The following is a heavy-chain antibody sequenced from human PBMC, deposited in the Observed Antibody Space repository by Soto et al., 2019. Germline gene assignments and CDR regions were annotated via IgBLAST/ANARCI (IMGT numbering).Heavy chain of an antibody. CDR2: IYYSGGT. V-gene: IGHV4-4*02. J-gene: IGHJ4*02. D-gene: IGHD6-19*01. Sequence: QVQLQESGPGLVRPSGTLSLTCAVSGDSINSNYCWTWVRQPPGKGLEWIAEIYYSGGTSYNPSLKSRVPISMDKSKNKFSLNLTPVTAADTAMYYCVRETGWGLGYWGQGTLVTVSS. CDR1: GDSINSNYC. CDR3: VRETGWGLGY.